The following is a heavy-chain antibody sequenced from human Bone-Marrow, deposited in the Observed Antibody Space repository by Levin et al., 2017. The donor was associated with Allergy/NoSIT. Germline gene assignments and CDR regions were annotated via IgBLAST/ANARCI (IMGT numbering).Heavy chain of an antibody. V-gene: IGHV4-31*03. D-gene: IGHD3-10*01. J-gene: IGHJ4*02. CDR1: DGSISSAAYY. CDR3: ARVGGIYMFRGGHIDH. Sequence: LRLSCTVSDGSISSAAYYWTWIRQRPGMGLEWIGYISYSGDAYYNPSLKSRVTLSIDTSKKRFSLRLYSVTAADTAVYYCARVGGIYMFRGGHIDHWGQGTLVTVSS. CDR2: ISYSGDA.